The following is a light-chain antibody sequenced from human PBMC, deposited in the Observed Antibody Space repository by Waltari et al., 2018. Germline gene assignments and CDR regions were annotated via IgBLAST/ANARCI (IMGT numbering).Light chain of an antibody. CDR1: GSNLGAGYD. CDR2: GTS. Sequence: QSVLTQPPSVSGAPGQRVSISCTGSGSNLGAGYDVHWYQQHPGKAPKLLIYGTSTRPPGVPDRFFGSQSGTSASLAITALQAEDEAEYYYQSYDTSLSVVFGGGTKLTVL. J-gene: IGLJ2*01. CDR3: QSYDTSLSVV. V-gene: IGLV1-40*01.